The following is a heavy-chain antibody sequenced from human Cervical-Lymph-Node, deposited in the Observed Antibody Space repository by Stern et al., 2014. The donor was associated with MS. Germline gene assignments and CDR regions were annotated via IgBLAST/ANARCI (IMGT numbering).Heavy chain of an antibody. CDR1: GFTFSNYG. J-gene: IGHJ6*02. CDR3: ARKRGYGSIYGMDV. Sequence: VQLVESGGVVVQPGRSLRLSCVVSGFTFSNYGMHWVRQAPGKGLEWVAVIWYDGSNKYYADSVKGRFTISRDNSKNTLYLQMNSLRVEDTAVYYCARKRGYGSIYGMDVWGQGTTVTVSS. CDR2: IWYDGSNK. D-gene: IGHD3-10*01. V-gene: IGHV3-33*01.